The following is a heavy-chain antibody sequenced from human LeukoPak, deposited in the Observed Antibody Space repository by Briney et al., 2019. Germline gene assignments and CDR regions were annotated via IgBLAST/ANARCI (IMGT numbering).Heavy chain of an antibody. CDR1: GFTFSTYA. CDR2: IYSGGTT. D-gene: IGHD3-22*01. J-gene: IGHJ4*02. Sequence: PGGSLRLSCAASGFTFSTYAISWVRQAPGKGLECVSVIYSGGTTYFADSVKGRFTISRDNSKNTLFLQMNSLRAEDTAVYYCARGGSGSFDYWGQGTLVTVSS. CDR3: ARGGSGSFDY. V-gene: IGHV3-66*01.